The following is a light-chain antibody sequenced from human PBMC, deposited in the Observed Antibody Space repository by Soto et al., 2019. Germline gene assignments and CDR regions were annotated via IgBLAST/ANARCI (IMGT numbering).Light chain of an antibody. CDR3: NSYREDHPRFYV. J-gene: IGLJ1*01. CDR2: DVG. Sequence: QSALTQPASVSGSPGQSITISCTGTHSDIGNYNYVSWYQHLPGKAPKLMIYDVGSRPSGVSSRFSGSKSGNTASLAISGLRAEDEADCYCNSYREDHPRFYVFGTGTKLTVL. CDR1: HSDIGNYNY. V-gene: IGLV2-14*03.